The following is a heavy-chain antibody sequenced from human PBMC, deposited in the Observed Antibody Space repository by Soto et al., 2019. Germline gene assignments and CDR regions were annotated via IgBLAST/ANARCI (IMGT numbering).Heavy chain of an antibody. D-gene: IGHD3-16*02. Sequence: ASVKVSCKASGYTFTSYYMHWVRQAPGQGFEWMGIINPSNGSTNYAQKFQGRLTITSDTSANTVYMELNSLTSEDTAMYYCTRSAISPYGGLIGPFDYWGQGNLVTVSS. CDR3: TRSAISPYGGLIGPFDY. CDR1: GYTFTSYY. J-gene: IGHJ4*02. V-gene: IGHV1-46*01. CDR2: INPSNGST.